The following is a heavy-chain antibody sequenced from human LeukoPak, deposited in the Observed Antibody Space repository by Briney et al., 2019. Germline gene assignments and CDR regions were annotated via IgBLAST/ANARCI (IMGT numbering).Heavy chain of an antibody. Sequence: TSETLSLTCTVSGGSISSYHWSWIRQPPGKGLEWIGYIYYSGSTNYNPSLKSRVTISVDTSKNQFSLKLSSVTAADTAVYYCARARGYSYGPDYWGQGTLVTVSS. CDR1: GGSISSYH. J-gene: IGHJ4*02. V-gene: IGHV4-59*01. CDR2: IYYSGST. D-gene: IGHD5-18*01. CDR3: ARARGYSYGPDY.